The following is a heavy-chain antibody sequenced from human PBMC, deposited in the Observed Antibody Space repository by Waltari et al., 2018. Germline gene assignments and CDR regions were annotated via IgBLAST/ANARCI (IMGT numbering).Heavy chain of an antibody. CDR3: ARDGSGSYSSL. V-gene: IGHV4-30-4*08. CDR1: GGSISSGDYY. CDR2: IYYSGST. Sequence: QVQLQESGPGLVKPSQTLSLTCTVSGGSISSGDYYWSWIRQPPEKGLEWIGYIYYSGSTFYNPSLKSRVTISVDTSKNQFSLKLISVTAADTAVYYCARDGSGSYSSLWGQGTLVTVSS. D-gene: IGHD3-10*01. J-gene: IGHJ4*02.